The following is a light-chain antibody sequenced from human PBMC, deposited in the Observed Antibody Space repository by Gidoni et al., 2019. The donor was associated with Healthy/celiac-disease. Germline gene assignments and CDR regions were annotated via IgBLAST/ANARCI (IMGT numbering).Light chain of an antibody. CDR2: LGS. CDR1: QSLLHSTGYNF. Sequence: DIVMTQSPLSLPVTPGEPASISCRSTQSLLHSTGYNFWDWYMQRPGQSPQILTYLGSSRAAGVPDRFSGSGSGTDFTLKIRRVEAEDVGIYYCMQAIQTPLTFGGGTKVEIK. J-gene: IGKJ4*01. CDR3: MQAIQTPLT. V-gene: IGKV2-28*01.